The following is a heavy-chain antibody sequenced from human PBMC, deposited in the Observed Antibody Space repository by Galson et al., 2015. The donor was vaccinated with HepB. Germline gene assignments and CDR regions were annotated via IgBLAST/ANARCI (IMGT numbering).Heavy chain of an antibody. V-gene: IGHV1-69*13. CDR2: IIPIFGTA. CDR1: GGAFSSYA. D-gene: IGHD2-2*02. CDR3: ASRSTSCYTSRGAAAGICAVDI. Sequence: SVKVSCKASGGAFSSYAISWVRQAPGQGLEWMGGIIPIFGTANYAQKLQGRVTITADESTSTAYMELSSLRSEDTAVYCCASRSTSCYTSRGAAAGICAVDIWGRGTMVTVSS. J-gene: IGHJ3*02.